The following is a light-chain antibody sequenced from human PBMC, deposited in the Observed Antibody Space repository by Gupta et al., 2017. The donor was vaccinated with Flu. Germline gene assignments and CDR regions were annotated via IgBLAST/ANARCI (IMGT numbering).Light chain of an antibody. J-gene: IGLJ2*01. Sequence: SVVTQPPSVSVAPRRTATISCGGDNSGTKRLDCYQRKAGQAPLMVVYDDSDRPEGIPERISSSNSGNTATLAIRRIEGGDEADFYCQVWEPSSDNPVIFGGGTKLIVL. CDR2: DDS. CDR3: QVWEPSSDNPVI. V-gene: IGLV3-21*02. CDR1: NSGTKR.